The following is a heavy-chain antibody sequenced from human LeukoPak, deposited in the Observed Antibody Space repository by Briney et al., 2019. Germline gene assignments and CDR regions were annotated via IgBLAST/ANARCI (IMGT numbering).Heavy chain of an antibody. CDR2: ISYDGSNK. V-gene: IGHV3-30-3*01. CDR1: GFTFSSYA. Sequence: GRSLRLSCAASGFTFSSYAMHRVRQAPGKGLEWVAVISYDGSNKYYADSVKGRFTISRDNSKNTPYLQMNSLRAVDTAVYYRARSPDSSGPPFDYWGQGALVTVSS. CDR3: ARSPDSSGPPFDY. J-gene: IGHJ4*02. D-gene: IGHD3-22*01.